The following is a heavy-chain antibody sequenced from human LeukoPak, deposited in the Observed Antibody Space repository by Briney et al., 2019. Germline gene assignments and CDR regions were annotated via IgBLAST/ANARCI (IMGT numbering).Heavy chain of an antibody. Sequence: SEILSLTCAVYGGSFSGYYWSWIRQPPGKGLEWIGEINHSGSTNYNPSLKSRVTISVDTSKNQFSLKLSSVTAADTAVYYCARSGDILTGYRPHNWFDPWGQGTLVTVSS. J-gene: IGHJ5*02. D-gene: IGHD3-9*01. CDR3: ARSGDILTGYRPHNWFDP. V-gene: IGHV4-34*01. CDR1: GGSFSGYY. CDR2: INHSGST.